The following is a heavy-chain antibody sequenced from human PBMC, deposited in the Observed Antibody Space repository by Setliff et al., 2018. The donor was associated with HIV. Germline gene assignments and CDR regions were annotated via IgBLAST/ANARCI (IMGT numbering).Heavy chain of an antibody. V-gene: IGHV1-2*06. J-gene: IGHJ3*01. CDR2: INPNNGGT. Sequence: AASVKVSCKALGFLVTGYNVHWVRQAPGHGPEWLGRINPNNGGTNYAQKFQGRVTMSLDTSTSTVYLELKALTSDDTAVYYCVRPRVFDSFDVWGPGTMVTVSS. CDR1: GFLVTGYN. CDR3: VRPRVFDSFDV.